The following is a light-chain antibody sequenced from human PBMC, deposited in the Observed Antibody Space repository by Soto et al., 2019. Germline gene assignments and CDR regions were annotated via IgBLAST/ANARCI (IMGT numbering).Light chain of an antibody. J-gene: IGLJ3*02. Sequence: QAVLTQPPSASGTLGQRVTISCSGSSSNIGSDTVNWYQQLPGTAPKLLIYSNDQRPSGVPDRFSGSKSGTSASLAISGLQSEDEADYYCAAWDDSLSGWVFGGGTKLTVL. CDR3: AAWDDSLSGWV. V-gene: IGLV1-44*01. CDR2: SND. CDR1: SSNIGSDT.